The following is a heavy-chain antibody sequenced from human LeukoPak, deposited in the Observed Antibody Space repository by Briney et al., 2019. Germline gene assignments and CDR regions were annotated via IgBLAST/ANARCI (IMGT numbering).Heavy chain of an antibody. Sequence: KPSETLSLTCSVSGGSITISSYYWGWIRQPPGKGLEWIGNIYYSGNTYYNPSLKSRVTISVDTSKTQFSLKLSSVTAADTAVYYCAKQQLVRCFDYWGQGSLVTVSS. V-gene: IGHV4-39*01. D-gene: IGHD6-13*01. CDR2: IYYSGNT. J-gene: IGHJ4*02. CDR1: GGSITISSYY. CDR3: AKQQLVRCFDY.